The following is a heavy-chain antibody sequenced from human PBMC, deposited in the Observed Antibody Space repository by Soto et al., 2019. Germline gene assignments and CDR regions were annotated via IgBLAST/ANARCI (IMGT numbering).Heavy chain of an antibody. V-gene: IGHV1-69*01. CDR1: GGTFSSYA. D-gene: IGHD4-17*01. J-gene: IGHJ5*02. CDR2: IIPIFGTA. CDR3: AREGRVLTVTTGWFDP. Sequence: QVQLVQSGAEVKKPGSSVKVSCKASGGTFSSYAISWVRQAPGQGLEWMGGIIPIFGTANYAQKFQGRVTITADESTSTAYMELSSLRSDDTAVYYCAREGRVLTVTTGWFDPWGQGSLVTVSS.